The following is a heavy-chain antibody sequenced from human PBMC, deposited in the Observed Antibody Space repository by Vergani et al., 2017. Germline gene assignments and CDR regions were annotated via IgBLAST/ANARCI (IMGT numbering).Heavy chain of an antibody. CDR2: IYYSGST. CDR3: ARSIYAFDY. D-gene: IGHD6-6*01. V-gene: IGHV4-59*01. CDR1: GGSISSYY. J-gene: IGHJ4*02. Sequence: QVQLQESGPGLVKPSETLSLTCTVSGGSISSYYWSWIRQPPGTGLEWIGSIYYSGSTNYHPSLKRRVTISVDTSTNQFSLTLSSVTAADTAVYYCARSIYAFDYWGQGTLVTVSS.